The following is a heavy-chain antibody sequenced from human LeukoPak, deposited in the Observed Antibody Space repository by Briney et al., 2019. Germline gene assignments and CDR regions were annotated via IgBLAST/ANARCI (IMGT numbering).Heavy chain of an antibody. Sequence: PGGSLRLSCAASGFAFSNYAMTWVRQAPGMGLEWVSTISDSGRNTYYAGSVKGRFTISRDNSKNTLYLQMNSLGAEDTAIYYCAKDLGVPAATNYYYYGMDVWGQGTTVTVSS. CDR2: ISDSGRNT. V-gene: IGHV3-23*01. CDR1: GFAFSNYA. J-gene: IGHJ6*02. CDR3: AKDLGVPAATNYYYYGMDV. D-gene: IGHD2-15*01.